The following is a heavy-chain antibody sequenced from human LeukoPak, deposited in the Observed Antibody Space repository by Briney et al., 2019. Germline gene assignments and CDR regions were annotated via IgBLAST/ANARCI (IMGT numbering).Heavy chain of an antibody. V-gene: IGHV1-18*01. CDR1: GYTFTSYG. D-gene: IGHD5-18*01. Sequence: VASVKVSCKASGYTFTSYGISWVRQAPGQGLEWMGWISAYNGNTNYAQKLQGRVTMTTDTSTSTAYMELRSLRSDDTAVYYCAREEFTAMVTGAFDIWGQGTMVTVSS. CDR3: AREEFTAMVTGAFDI. CDR2: ISAYNGNT. J-gene: IGHJ3*02.